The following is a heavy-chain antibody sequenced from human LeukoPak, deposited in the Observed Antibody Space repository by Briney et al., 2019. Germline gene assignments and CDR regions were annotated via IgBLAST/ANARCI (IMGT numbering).Heavy chain of an antibody. V-gene: IGHV3-9*01. CDR2: ISWNSGSI. J-gene: IGHJ5*02. D-gene: IGHD4-17*01. CDR3: ARDAAHDYGDYLNWFDP. Sequence: TGGSLRLSCAASGFTFSSYAMHWVRQAPGKGLEWVSGISWNSGSIGYADSVKGRFTISRDNAKNSLYLQMNSLRAEDTAVYYCARDAAHDYGDYLNWFDPWGQGALVTVSS. CDR1: GFTFSSYA.